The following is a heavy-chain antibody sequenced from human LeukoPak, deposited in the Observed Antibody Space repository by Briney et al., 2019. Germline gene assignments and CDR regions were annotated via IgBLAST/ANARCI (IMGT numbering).Heavy chain of an antibody. CDR1: GFTFSDRS. CDR2: ISGSSNYI. CDR3: AREHSGWYVDY. V-gene: IGHV3-21*01. Sequence: GSLRLSCATSGFTFSDRSINWVRQAPGKGLEWVAYISGSSNYINYADSVKGRFTISRDNAKTSVYLQMNSLRAEDTAVYYCAREHSGWYVDYWGQGTLVTVSS. D-gene: IGHD6-19*01. J-gene: IGHJ4*02.